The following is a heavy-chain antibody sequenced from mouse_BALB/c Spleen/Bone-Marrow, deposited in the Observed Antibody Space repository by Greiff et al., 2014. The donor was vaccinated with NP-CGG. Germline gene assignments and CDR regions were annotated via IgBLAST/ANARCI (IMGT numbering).Heavy chain of an antibody. D-gene: IGHD1-2*01. V-gene: IGHV5-12-1*01. J-gene: IGHJ2*01. Sequence: DVKLEESGGGLVKPGGSLKLSCAASGFGFSSSDMSWVRQTPEKRLEWVAYISSGGGSTYYPDTMKGPFTIARDNAKNTLYLQMSSLKSEDTAKYYGTTHYYGRFDYWGQGTTLTVSS. CDR3: TTHYYGRFDY. CDR1: GFGFSSSD. CDR2: ISSGGGST.